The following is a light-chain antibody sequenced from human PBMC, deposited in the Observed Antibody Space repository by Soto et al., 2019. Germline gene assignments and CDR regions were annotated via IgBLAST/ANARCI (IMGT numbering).Light chain of an antibody. V-gene: IGLV2-14*01. CDR3: SSFTSSNPVI. CDR2: DVS. J-gene: IGLJ2*01. Sequence: QSALTQPASVSGSPGQSITLSCSGTSSDVGDYNSVSWYQQQPDKAPKLMIYDVSNRPSGVSNRFSGSKSGNTASLTISGLQAEDEADYYCSSFTSSNPVIFGGGTKLTVL. CDR1: SSDVGDYNS.